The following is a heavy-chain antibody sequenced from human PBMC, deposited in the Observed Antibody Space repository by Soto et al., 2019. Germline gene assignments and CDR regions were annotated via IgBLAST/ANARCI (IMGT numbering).Heavy chain of an antibody. CDR1: GFTFSSYW. V-gene: IGHV3-74*01. Sequence: GGSLRLSCAASGFTFSSYWMHWVRQAPGKGLVWVSRINSDGSSTSYADSVKGRFTISRDNAKNKLYLQMNSLRAEDTAVYYCGRERSSGLSFDYWGQGTLVTVSS. D-gene: IGHD3-22*01. J-gene: IGHJ4*02. CDR2: INSDGSST. CDR3: GRERSSGLSFDY.